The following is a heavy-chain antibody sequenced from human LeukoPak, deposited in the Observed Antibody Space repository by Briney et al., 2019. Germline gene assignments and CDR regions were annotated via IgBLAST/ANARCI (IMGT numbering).Heavy chain of an antibody. CDR1: GFTFSSYA. CDR3: AKLVPVGTPV. Sequence: GGSLRLSCAAPGFTFSSYAMSWVRQAPGKGLEWVSTISGSGGSTYYADSVKGRFTISRDNSKNTLFLQMNGLRAEDTAVYYCAKLVPVGTPVWGQGTLVTVSS. CDR2: ISGSGGST. J-gene: IGHJ4*02. V-gene: IGHV3-23*01. D-gene: IGHD1-1*01.